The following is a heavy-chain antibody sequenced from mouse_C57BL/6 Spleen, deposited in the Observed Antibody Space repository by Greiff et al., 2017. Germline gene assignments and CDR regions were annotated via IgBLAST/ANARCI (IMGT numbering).Heavy chain of an antibody. CDR3: ARTEGNAYFDF. J-gene: IGHJ2*01. CDR2: ISDGGSYT. Sequence: DVMLVESGGGLVKPGGSLKLSCAASGFTFSSYAMYWVRQTPEKRLEWVATISDGGSYTSYPDNVKGRFTISTDNAKDNLSLQMSHLQSEDTAMDYCARTEGNAYFDFWGQGTTLTVSS. V-gene: IGHV5-4*03. CDR1: GFTFSSYA.